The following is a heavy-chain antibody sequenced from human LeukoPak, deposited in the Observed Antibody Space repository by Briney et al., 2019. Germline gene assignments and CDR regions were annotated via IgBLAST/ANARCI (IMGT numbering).Heavy chain of an antibody. Sequence: QTGGSLRLSCAASGFTFSSYGMHWVRQAPGKGLEWVAFIRYDGSNKYYADSVKGRFTISRDNSKNTLYLQMNSLRVEDTAIYYCVRDLNPSLGSGGYYDAFDIWGQGTMVTVSS. V-gene: IGHV3-30*02. CDR3: VRDLNPSLGSGGYYDAFDI. J-gene: IGHJ3*02. CDR2: IRYDGSNK. CDR1: GFTFSSYG. D-gene: IGHD2-21*02.